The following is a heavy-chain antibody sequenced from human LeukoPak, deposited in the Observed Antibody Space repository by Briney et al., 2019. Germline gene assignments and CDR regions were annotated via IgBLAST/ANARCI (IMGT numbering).Heavy chain of an antibody. CDR2: IWYDGSNK. J-gene: IGHJ4*02. CDR1: GLTFSSYG. V-gene: IGHV3-33*06. CDR3: AKDPGYSSGYTFDY. Sequence: GGSLRLSCAASGLTFSSYGMHWVRQAPGKGLEWVAVIWYDGSNKYYADSVKGRFTISRDNSKNTLYLQMNSLRAEDTAVYYCAKDPGYSSGYTFDYWGQGTLVTVSS. D-gene: IGHD6-19*01.